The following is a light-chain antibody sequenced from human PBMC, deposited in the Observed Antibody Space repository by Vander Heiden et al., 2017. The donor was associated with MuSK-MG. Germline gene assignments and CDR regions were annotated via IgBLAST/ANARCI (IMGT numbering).Light chain of an antibody. CDR3: ATTDDTLNAVV. CDR2: GDD. V-gene: IGLV1-44*01. Sequence: VLRQPPSASGTPGQRVTVSCSGSSSNIGSYSVSWFQQLPGTAPKLLIYGDDQRPSGVPDRFSGSKSGTSASLAISGLQSEDEADYYCATTDDTLNAVVFGGGTRLTVL. CDR1: SSNIGSYS. J-gene: IGLJ2*01.